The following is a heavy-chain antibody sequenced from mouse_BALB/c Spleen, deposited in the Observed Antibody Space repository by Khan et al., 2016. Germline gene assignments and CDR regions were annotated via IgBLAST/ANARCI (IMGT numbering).Heavy chain of an antibody. J-gene: IGHJ4*01. CDR2: ISSYYGDS. CDR1: GYTFTDYA. Sequence: QVQLKQSGAELVRPGVSVKISCKGSGYTFTDYAMHWVKQSHAKSLEWIGVISSYYGDSSYNQKFEGKATMTVDKSSSTAYMELARLTSEDSAIYDCAREGRNYDYAMDYWGQGTSVTVSS. D-gene: IGHD2-1*01. V-gene: IGHV1S137*01. CDR3: AREGRNYDYAMDY.